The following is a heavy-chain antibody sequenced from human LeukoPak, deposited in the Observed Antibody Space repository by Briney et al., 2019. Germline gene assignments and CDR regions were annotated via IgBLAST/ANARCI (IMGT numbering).Heavy chain of an antibody. Sequence: GASVKVSCKASGYTFTGYYMHWVRQAPGQGLEWMGWINPNSGGTNYAQKFQGWVTMTRDTSISTAYMELSRLRSDDTAVYYCVRDQSGLVRGVMNYWGQGTLVTVSS. CDR1: GYTFTGYY. CDR3: VRDQSGLVRGVMNY. J-gene: IGHJ4*02. D-gene: IGHD3-10*01. CDR2: INPNSGGT. V-gene: IGHV1-2*04.